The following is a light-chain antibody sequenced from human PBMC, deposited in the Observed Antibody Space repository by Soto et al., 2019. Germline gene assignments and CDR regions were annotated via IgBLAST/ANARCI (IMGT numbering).Light chain of an antibody. CDR1: QSVTNF. Sequence: EIVVTQSPATLSLSPGEIATLSCRAIQSVTNFLAWYQPKPGQAPRLLIYDASNRATGIPARFSGSGSGTDFTLAISSLEPEDFEVDYCQQRSNWPWTFGQGTKVEIK. V-gene: IGKV3-11*01. CDR2: DAS. J-gene: IGKJ1*01. CDR3: QQRSNWPWT.